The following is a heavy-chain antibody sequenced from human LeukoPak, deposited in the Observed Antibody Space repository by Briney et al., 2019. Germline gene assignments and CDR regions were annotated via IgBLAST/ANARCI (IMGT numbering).Heavy chain of an antibody. CDR1: GFAFSSYN. V-gene: IGHV3-21*06. CDR3: ARAGYCSSTSCDGGIDY. CDR2: IDTSSSYI. J-gene: IGHJ4*02. D-gene: IGHD2-2*01. Sequence: GGSLRFSCAASGFAFSSYNMKWVRQAPGKGLEWVSFIDTSSSYIYYADSVKGRFTIPRDNSKNSLYLQMDSLRVEDTAVYYCARAGYCSSTSCDGGIDYWGQGTLVTVSS.